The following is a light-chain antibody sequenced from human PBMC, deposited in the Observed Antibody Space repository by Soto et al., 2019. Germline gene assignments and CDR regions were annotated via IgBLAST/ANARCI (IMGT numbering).Light chain of an antibody. CDR1: NSNIGRTY. CDR2: DNN. Sequence: QSVLTQPPSVSAAPGQKVTISCSGSNSNIGRTYVSWYQQLPGTAPKLLIYDNNKRPSGIPDRFSGSKSGTSATLDISGLQTGDEADYYCATWHNSVNWVFGGGTKVTVL. J-gene: IGLJ3*02. V-gene: IGLV1-51*01. CDR3: ATWHNSVNWV.